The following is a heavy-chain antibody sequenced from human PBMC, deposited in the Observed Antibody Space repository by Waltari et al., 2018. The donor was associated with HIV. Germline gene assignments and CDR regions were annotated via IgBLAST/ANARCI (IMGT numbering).Heavy chain of an antibody. CDR2: IKQDGSEK. CDR1: GFTFSSYW. D-gene: IGHD6-6*01. CDR3: ARDQAQLDPLYYYGMDV. Sequence: EVQLVESGGGLVQPGGSLRLSCAASGFTFSSYWMSWVRQAPGQGREWVANIKQDGSEKYYVDSVKGRFTISRDNAKNSLYLQMNSLRAEDTAVYYCARDQAQLDPLYYYGMDVWGQGTTVTVSS. J-gene: IGHJ6*02. V-gene: IGHV3-7*01.